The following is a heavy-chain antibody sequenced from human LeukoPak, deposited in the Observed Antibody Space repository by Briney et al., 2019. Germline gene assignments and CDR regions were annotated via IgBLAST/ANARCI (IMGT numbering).Heavy chain of an antibody. CDR1: GGSISSSSYY. Sequence: SETLSLTCKVSGGSISSSSYYWGWIRQPPGTGLEWIGSIYYNGSTYYHPSLKSRGTISVDTSKNQFSLKLSSVTAADTAVYYCARGYDGRDFWSGYLYYYYYMDVWGKGTTVTVSS. V-gene: IGHV4-39*07. D-gene: IGHD3-3*01. CDR3: ARGYDGRDFWSGYLYYYYYMDV. CDR2: IYYNGST. J-gene: IGHJ6*03.